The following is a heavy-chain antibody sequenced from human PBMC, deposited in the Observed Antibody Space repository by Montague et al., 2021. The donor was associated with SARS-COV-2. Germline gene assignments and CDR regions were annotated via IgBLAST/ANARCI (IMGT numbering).Heavy chain of an antibody. CDR1: GFTFSSYE. Sequence: SLRLSCAASGFTFSSYEMNWVRQAPGKGLEWVSYISSSGSTIYYADSVKGRFTISRDNAKNSLYLQMNSLRAEDTAVYYCARVLVVTYYGMDAWGQGTTVTVSS. CDR2: ISSSGSTI. V-gene: IGHV3-48*03. D-gene: IGHD3-22*01. J-gene: IGHJ6*02. CDR3: ARVLVVTYYGMDA.